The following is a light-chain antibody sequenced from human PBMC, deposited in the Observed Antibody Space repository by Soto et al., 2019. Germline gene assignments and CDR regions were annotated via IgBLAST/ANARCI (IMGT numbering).Light chain of an antibody. V-gene: IGKV3-15*01. CDR2: DAS. CDR3: QPYNNWPLT. CDR1: QSLGNK. Sequence: EIVMTQSPATLSVSPGDGATLSCRASQSLGNKLSWFQQKPGQAPRLLIYDASTRATGIPARFSGSGSGPEFTLTINSLQSEDFAIYYCQPYNNWPLTFGGGTKVDIK. J-gene: IGKJ4*01.